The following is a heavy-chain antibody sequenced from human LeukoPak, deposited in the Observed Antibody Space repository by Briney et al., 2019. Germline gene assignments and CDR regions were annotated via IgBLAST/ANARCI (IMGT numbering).Heavy chain of an antibody. CDR2: IRYDGSNK. CDR3: AKDSTAAGAGSWFDP. V-gene: IGHV3-30*02. CDR1: GFTFSSYG. D-gene: IGHD6-13*01. J-gene: IGHJ5*02. Sequence: GSLRLSCAASGFTFSSYGMHWVRQAPGKGLEWVAFIRYDGSNKYYADSVKGRFTISRGNSKNTLYLQMNSLRAEDTAVYYCAKDSTAAGAGSWFDPWGQGTLVTVSS.